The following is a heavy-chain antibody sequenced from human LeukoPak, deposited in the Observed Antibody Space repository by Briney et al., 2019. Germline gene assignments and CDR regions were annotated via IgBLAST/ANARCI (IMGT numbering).Heavy chain of an antibody. D-gene: IGHD2-2*01. Sequence: SEALTLTCTVSGGSISSSSYYWGWIRQPPGKGLEWIGSIYYSGSTYYNPSLKSRVTISVDTSKNQFSLKLSSVTAADTAVYYCASPVVPAATHSYWDPGMDVWGQGTTVTVSS. V-gene: IGHV4-39*01. CDR3: ASPVVPAATHSYWDPGMDV. CDR2: IYYSGST. J-gene: IGHJ6*02. CDR1: GGSISSSSYY.